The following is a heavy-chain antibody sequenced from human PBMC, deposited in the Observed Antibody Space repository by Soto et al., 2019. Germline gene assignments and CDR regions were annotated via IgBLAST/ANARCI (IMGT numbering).Heavy chain of an antibody. D-gene: IGHD1-7*01. CDR3: AYRQEYRDSWNSGWFDP. V-gene: IGHV2-5*02. J-gene: IGHJ5*02. CDR1: GFSLSTSGVG. CDR2: IYRDDDK. Sequence: QITLKESGPTLVIPTQTLTLTCTLSGFSLSTSGVGVGWIRHAPGKTLEWRGVIYRDDDKRSNPPLNTRLTITRDFSTKHVLLTTATVDPVDTATYYCAYRQEYRDSWNSGWFDPWGQGTLVTVSS.